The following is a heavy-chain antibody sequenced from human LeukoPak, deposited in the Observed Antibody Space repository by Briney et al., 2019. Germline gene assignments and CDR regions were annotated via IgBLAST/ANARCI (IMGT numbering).Heavy chain of an antibody. J-gene: IGHJ4*02. CDR3: AREYSSYSGYVAYDY. V-gene: IGHV1-18*01. CDR2: ISAYNGNT. CDR1: GYTFTRYG. D-gene: IGHD6-6*01. Sequence: ASVKVSCKASGYTFTRYGISWVRQAPGQGLEWMGWISAYNGNTNYAQKLQGRVTMTTDTSTSTAYMELRSLRSDDTAVYYCAREYSSYSGYVAYDYWGQGTLVTVSS.